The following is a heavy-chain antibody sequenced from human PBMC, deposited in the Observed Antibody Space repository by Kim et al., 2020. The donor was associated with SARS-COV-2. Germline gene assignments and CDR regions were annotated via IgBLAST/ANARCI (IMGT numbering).Heavy chain of an antibody. CDR2: IDGSDGTT. CDR1: GFTFTGYA. V-gene: IGHV3-23*01. Sequence: GGSLRLSCTTSGFTFTGYAMNWVRRAPGKGLEWVSSIDGSDGTTCYVDSVKGRFTISRDDSKSTLYLWMTSLRADDTAVYYCLKGGWGWIWDHWGQGA. J-gene: IGHJ4*02. CDR3: LKGGWGWIWDH. D-gene: IGHD2-2*03.